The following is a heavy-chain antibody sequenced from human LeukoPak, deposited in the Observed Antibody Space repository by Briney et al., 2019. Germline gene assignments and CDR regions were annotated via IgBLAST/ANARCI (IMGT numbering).Heavy chain of an antibody. V-gene: IGHV1-8*01. D-gene: IGHD3-9*01. Sequence: ASVKVSCKASGYTFTGYDINWVRQATGQGLEWMGWMNPNSGNTGYAQKFQGRVTMTRNTSISTAYMELSSLRSEDTAVYYCARVSRLRYFDWLPTPDYYMDVWGKGTTVTISS. CDR1: GYTFTGYD. CDR3: ARVSRLRYFDWLPTPDYYMDV. J-gene: IGHJ6*03. CDR2: MNPNSGNT.